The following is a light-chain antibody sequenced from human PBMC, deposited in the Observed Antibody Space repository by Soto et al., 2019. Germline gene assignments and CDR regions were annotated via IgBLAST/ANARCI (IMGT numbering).Light chain of an antibody. J-gene: IGKJ1*01. V-gene: IGKV1-5*01. CDR3: QQYNSYWT. Sequence: DIQMTQSPSTLSASVGDRVTITCRASQSISSWLAWYQQKPGKAPRLLIYDASSLESGVPSRFSGSGSGTEFTLTISGLQLDDFAAYYCQQYNSYWTFGQGTKVDIK. CDR2: DAS. CDR1: QSISSW.